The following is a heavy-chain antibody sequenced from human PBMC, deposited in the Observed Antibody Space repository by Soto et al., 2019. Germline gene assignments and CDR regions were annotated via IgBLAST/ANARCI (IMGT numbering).Heavy chain of an antibody. CDR2: IVPMFAAP. Sequence: QVLLVQSGAEVKKPGSSVRVSCKTSGGTFSSFAISWVRLAPGQGLEWMGVIVPMFAAPTYAQKFQGRVSITADESTRTAYMDLSRLRSDDTAVYDCARDRVMRGNAYYYGMDVWGQGTTVTVSS. J-gene: IGHJ6*02. CDR3: ARDRVMRGNAYYYGMDV. D-gene: IGHD2-21*01. V-gene: IGHV1-69*12. CDR1: GGTFSSFA.